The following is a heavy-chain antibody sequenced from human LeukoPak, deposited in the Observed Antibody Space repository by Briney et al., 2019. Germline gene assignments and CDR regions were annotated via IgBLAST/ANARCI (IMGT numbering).Heavy chain of an antibody. CDR3: AKDPLIGSQAYYYFDY. V-gene: IGHV3-23*01. Sequence: GGSLRLSCAASGFTFSSYAMHWVRQAPGKGLEWVSAISGSGGSTYYADSVKGRFTISRDNSKNTLYLQMNSLRAEDTAVYYCAKDPLIGSQAYYYFDYWGQGTLVTVSS. CDR2: ISGSGGST. D-gene: IGHD1-26*01. J-gene: IGHJ4*02. CDR1: GFTFSSYA.